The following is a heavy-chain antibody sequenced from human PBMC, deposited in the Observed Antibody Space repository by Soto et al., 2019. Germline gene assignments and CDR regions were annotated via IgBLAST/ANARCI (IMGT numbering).Heavy chain of an antibody. CDR3: VRDRIGGTVTTDYYYYGMDV. V-gene: IGHV4-4*07. Sequence: KPSETLSLTCTVSGGSISSYYWSWIRQPAGKGLEWIGRIYTSGSTNYNPSLKSRVTMSVDTSKNQFSLKLSSVTAADTAVYYCVRDRIGGTVTTDYYYYGMDVWGQGTTVTVSS. D-gene: IGHD4-4*01. CDR2: IYTSGST. J-gene: IGHJ6*02. CDR1: GGSISSYY.